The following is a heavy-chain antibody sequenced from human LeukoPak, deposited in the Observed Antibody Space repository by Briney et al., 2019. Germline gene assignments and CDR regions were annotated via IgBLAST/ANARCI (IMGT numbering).Heavy chain of an antibody. CDR3: AKDASRRLWFGSLTTTYRWFDP. Sequence: GGSLRLSCVISGFTFSMYGMHWVRQAPGKGLEWVSYISSSSSTIYYADSVKGRFTISRDNAKNSLYLQMNSLRAEDTAVYYCAKDASRRLWFGSLTTTYRWFDPWGQGTLVTVSS. CDR1: GFTFSMYG. J-gene: IGHJ5*02. D-gene: IGHD3-10*01. CDR2: ISSSSSTI. V-gene: IGHV3-48*01.